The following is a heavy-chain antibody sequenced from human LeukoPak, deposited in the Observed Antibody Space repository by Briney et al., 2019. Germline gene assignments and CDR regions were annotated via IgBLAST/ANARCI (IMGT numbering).Heavy chain of an antibody. CDR1: GFTFSSYW. D-gene: IGHD3-10*01. Sequence: GGSLRLSCAASGFTFSSYWMSWVRQAPGKGLEWVANIKQDGSEKYYVDSVKGRFTISRDNAKNSLYLQMNSLRAEDTALYYCARVARGDYYYYYMDVWGKGTTVTVSS. CDR3: ARVARGDYYYYYMDV. V-gene: IGHV3-7*01. J-gene: IGHJ6*03. CDR2: IKQDGSEK.